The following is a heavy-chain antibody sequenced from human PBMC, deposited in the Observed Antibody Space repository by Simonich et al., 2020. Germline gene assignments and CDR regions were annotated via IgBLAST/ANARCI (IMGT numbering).Heavy chain of an antibody. Sequence: QVQLQQWGAGLLKPSETLSLTCAVYGGSFSGYYWSWIRQPPGKGLEWIGEINHSGSTNYNTSLKGRVTISVDTSKNQFSLKLSSVTAADTAVYYCARGLIGGSYYYWGQGTLVTVSS. CDR1: GGSFSGYY. D-gene: IGHD1-26*01. V-gene: IGHV4-34*01. CDR2: INHSGST. CDR3: ARGLIGGSYYY. J-gene: IGHJ4*02.